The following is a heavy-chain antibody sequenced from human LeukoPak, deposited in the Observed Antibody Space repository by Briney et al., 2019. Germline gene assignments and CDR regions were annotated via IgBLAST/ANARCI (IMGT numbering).Heavy chain of an antibody. Sequence: ASVKVSCKASGYTLSSFAMHWVRQAPGQRLEWMVRINAANGNAEYSQKFQGRVIVTTDTSANTVYMELSSLRSEDTAVYYCARDGKHIAVPGVRYPMDVWGQGTAVTVSS. J-gene: IGHJ6*02. CDR1: GYTLSSFA. D-gene: IGHD6-19*01. CDR3: ARDGKHIAVPGVRYPMDV. V-gene: IGHV1-3*01. CDR2: INAANGNA.